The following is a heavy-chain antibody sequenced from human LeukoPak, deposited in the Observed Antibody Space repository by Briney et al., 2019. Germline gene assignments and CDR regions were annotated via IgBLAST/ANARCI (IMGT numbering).Heavy chain of an antibody. D-gene: IGHD6-25*01. CDR1: GGSISSGGYY. J-gene: IGHJ2*01. CDR2: IYSGGST. V-gene: IGHV3-66*02. Sequence: LSLTCTVSGGSISSGGYYMSWVRQAPGKGLEWVSVIYSGGSTYYADSVKGRFTISRDNSKNTLYLQMNSLRAEDTAVYYCARSRGAAYWYFDLWGRGTLVTVSS. CDR3: ARSRGAAYWYFDL.